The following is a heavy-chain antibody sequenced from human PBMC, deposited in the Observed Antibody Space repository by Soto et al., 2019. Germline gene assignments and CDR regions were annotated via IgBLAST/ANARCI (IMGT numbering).Heavy chain of an antibody. CDR1: GFNFPWYW. V-gene: IGHV3-7*01. D-gene: IGHD3-10*01. J-gene: IGHJ4*01. Sequence: PGESLRLSCAASGFNFPWYWMSWVRQAPGKGLEWLATIKTDASEKKYVDSVKGRFTMSRDNAKNSVYLQMDSLRTEDTAVYYCAXDSGYGAGNSVNHYIDYWGHGTLVTVSS. CDR3: AXDSGYGAGNSVNHYIDY. CDR2: IKTDASEK.